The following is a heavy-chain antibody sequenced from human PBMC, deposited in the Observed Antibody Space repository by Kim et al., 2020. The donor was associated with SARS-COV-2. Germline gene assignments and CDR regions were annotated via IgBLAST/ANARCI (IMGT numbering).Heavy chain of an antibody. Sequence: GGSLRLSCAASGFTFSSYGMHWVRQAPGKGLEWVAVIWYDGSNKYYADSVKGRFTISRDNSKNTLYLQMNSLRAEDTAVYYCAKERSVAGTARYFDLWGRGTLVTVSS. V-gene: IGHV3-33*06. J-gene: IGHJ2*01. D-gene: IGHD6-19*01. CDR1: GFTFSSYG. CDR3: AKERSVAGTARYFDL. CDR2: IWYDGSNK.